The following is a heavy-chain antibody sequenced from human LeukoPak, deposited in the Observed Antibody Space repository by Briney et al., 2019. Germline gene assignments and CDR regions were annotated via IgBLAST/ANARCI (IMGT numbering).Heavy chain of an antibody. Sequence: PGGSLRLSCAASGLTFSSHSMSWVRQAPGKGLEWVAVISYDGSNKYYADSVKGRFTISRDNSKNTLYLQMNSLRAEDTAVYYCARDRGRFLEWLPTFDYWGQGTLVTVSS. D-gene: IGHD3-3*01. CDR1: GLTFSSHS. CDR3: ARDRGRFLEWLPTFDY. V-gene: IGHV3-30*03. J-gene: IGHJ4*02. CDR2: ISYDGSNK.